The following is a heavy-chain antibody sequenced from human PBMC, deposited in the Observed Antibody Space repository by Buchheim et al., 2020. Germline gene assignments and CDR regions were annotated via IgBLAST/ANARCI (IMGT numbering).Heavy chain of an antibody. J-gene: IGHJ4*02. CDR3: AKDPGPSCYNPIDY. D-gene: IGHD2-2*01. CDR2: IGGSGACT. Sequence: EVQLLESGGGLVQPGGSLRLSCAASGFTFSSYAMSWVRQAAGKGLEWVSTIGGSGACTFYADSVRGRFTIPRDDSKNTLYLQMNSLRAEDTAVYYCAKDPGPSCYNPIDYWGQGTL. V-gene: IGHV3-23*01. CDR1: GFTFSSYA.